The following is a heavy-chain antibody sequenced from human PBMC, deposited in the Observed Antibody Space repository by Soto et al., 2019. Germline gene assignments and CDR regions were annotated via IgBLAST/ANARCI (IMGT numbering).Heavy chain of an antibody. D-gene: IGHD6-13*01. Sequence: PSETLSLTCPVSGGSINDHYWSWIRQPPGQGLEWIGYIYYSGSTNYSPSLKSRVIITRDTSATTAYMELSSLRSEDTAVYYCATLIAAAGPFDYWGHGTLVTVSS. V-gene: IGHV4-59*11. CDR2: IYYSGST. CDR3: ATLIAAAGPFDY. J-gene: IGHJ4*01. CDR1: GGSINDHY.